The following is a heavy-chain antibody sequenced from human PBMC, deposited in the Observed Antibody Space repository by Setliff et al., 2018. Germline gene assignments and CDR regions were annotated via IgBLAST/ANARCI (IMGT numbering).Heavy chain of an antibody. CDR3: ARVQQLGTFDY. V-gene: IGHV1-69*13. D-gene: IGHD6-13*01. Sequence: SVKVSCKTSGYAFTDNYIHWVRQAPGQGLEWMGWINPIFGTANYAQKFQGRVTITADESTSTAYMELSSLRSEDTAVYYCARVQQLGTFDYWGQGTLVTVSS. J-gene: IGHJ4*02. CDR1: GYAFTDNY. CDR2: INPIFGTA.